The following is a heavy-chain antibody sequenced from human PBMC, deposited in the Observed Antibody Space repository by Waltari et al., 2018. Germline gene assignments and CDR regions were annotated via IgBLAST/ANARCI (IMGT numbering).Heavy chain of an antibody. CDR1: GGSISSGSYY. D-gene: IGHD5-12*01. J-gene: IGHJ4*02. Sequence: QVQLQESGPGLVKPSQTLSLTCTVSGGSISSGSYYWSWIRQPAGKGLEWIGYIYTSGSTNYNPSLKSRVTISVDTSKNQFSLKLSSVTAADTAVYYCARESDGYTQLFDYWGQGTLVTVSS. CDR3: ARESDGYTQLFDY. V-gene: IGHV4-61*09. CDR2: IYTSGST.